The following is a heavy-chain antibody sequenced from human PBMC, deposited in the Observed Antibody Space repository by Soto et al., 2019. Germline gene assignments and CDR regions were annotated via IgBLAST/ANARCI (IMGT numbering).Heavy chain of an antibody. CDR3: ARVVTIFDGAAFDI. J-gene: IGHJ3*02. Sequence: QVQLQESGPGLVKPSETLSLTCTVSGGSISSYYWSWIRQPPGKGLEWIGYIYYSGSTNYTPSLKSRVTISVDTSKNQCALKLSSVTAADTAVYYCARVVTIFDGAAFDIWGQGTMVTVSS. CDR1: GGSISSYY. V-gene: IGHV4-59*01. D-gene: IGHD3-9*01. CDR2: IYYSGST.